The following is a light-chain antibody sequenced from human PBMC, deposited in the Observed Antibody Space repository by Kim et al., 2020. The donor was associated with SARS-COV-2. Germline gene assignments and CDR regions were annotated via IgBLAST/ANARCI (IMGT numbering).Light chain of an antibody. CDR2: QDS. CDR1: KLGDKY. J-gene: IGLJ3*02. V-gene: IGLV3-1*01. Sequence: VSPGQTASITCSGDKLGDKYACWYQQKPGQSPVLVIYQDSERPSGIPERFSGSNSGNTATLTISGTQAMDEADYYCQAWDSSTGWVFGGGTQLTVL. CDR3: QAWDSSTGWV.